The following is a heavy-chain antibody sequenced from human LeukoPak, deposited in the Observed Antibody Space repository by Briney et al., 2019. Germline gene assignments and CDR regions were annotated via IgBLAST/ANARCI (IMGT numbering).Heavy chain of an antibody. CDR2: FDPEEAEA. D-gene: IGHD4-23*01. CDR3: VTGYRGSSKCFDYYYMDV. J-gene: IGHJ6*03. V-gene: IGHV1-24*01. CDR1: GYSLSELS. Sequence: ASVKVSCKVSGYSLSELSIHWVRQAPGGGLEWVGGFDPEEAEAIYTQKFQGRVTVTEDTSTGTAYMELRSLTSEDSAVYFCVTGYRGSSKCFDYYYMDVWGKGTTVSVSS.